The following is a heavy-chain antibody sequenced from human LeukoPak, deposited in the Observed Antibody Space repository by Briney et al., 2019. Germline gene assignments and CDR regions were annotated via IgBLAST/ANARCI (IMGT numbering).Heavy chain of an antibody. V-gene: IGHV4-59*08. CDR1: DGSITGYY. D-gene: IGHD6-19*01. Sequence: PSETLSLTCTVSDGSITGYYWSWIRQPPGKGLQWIAYVYYTGRTLYNPSLERRVTTPVDTSKTQFSLKLTSVTAADTAVYYCARHIPVSYDAFDLWGRGTTVTVSS. CDR2: VYYTGRT. J-gene: IGHJ3*01. CDR3: ARHIPVSYDAFDL.